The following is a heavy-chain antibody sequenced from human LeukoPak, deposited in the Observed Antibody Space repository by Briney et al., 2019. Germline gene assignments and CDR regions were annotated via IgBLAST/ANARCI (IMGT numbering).Heavy chain of an antibody. V-gene: IGHV3-66*01. J-gene: IGHJ5*02. D-gene: IGHD6-19*01. CDR3: ARDLTSGWSDH. Sequence: GGSLRLSCAASGFTVSSNYMSWVRQAPGKGLEWVSVIYSGGSTYYADSVKGRFTISRDNSKNTLYLQMNSLRAEDTAVYYCARDLTSGWSDHWGQGTLVTVSS. CDR2: IYSGGST. CDR1: GFTVSSNY.